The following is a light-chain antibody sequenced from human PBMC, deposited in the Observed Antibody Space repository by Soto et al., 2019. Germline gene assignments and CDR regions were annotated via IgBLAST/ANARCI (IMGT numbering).Light chain of an antibody. CDR1: SGHSSYV. V-gene: IGLV4-60*02. Sequence: QSVLTQSSSASASLGSSVKLTCTLCSGHSSYVIAWHQQQPGKAPRYLMKVEGSGSYNKGSGVPDRLSGSSSGADRYLTISNLQFEDEADYYCETWDSKTRVFGGGTKLTVL. CDR3: ETWDSKTRV. CDR2: VEGSGSY. J-gene: IGLJ3*02.